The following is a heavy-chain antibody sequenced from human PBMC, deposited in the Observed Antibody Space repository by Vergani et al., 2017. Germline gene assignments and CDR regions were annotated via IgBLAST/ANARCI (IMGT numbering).Heavy chain of an antibody. D-gene: IGHD6-19*01. CDR2: ISGSGGST. Sequence: EVQLLESGGGLVQPGGSLRLSCAASGFTFSSYAMSWVRQAPGKGLEWVSAISGSGGSTYYADSVKGRFTISRDNSKNTLYLQMNSLRAEDTAVYYCARGVAGTPGAFDIWGQGTMVTVSS. CDR3: ARGVAGTPGAFDI. J-gene: IGHJ3*02. V-gene: IGHV3-23*01. CDR1: GFTFSSYA.